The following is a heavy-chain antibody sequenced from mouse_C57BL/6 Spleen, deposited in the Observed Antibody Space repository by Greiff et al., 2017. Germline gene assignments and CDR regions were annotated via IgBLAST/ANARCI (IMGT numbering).Heavy chain of an antibody. CDR2: ISSGGSYT. CDR1: GFTFSSYG. D-gene: IGHD1-1*01. J-gene: IGHJ2*01. CDR3: ASNYGSSPVDY. Sequence: EVKLVESGGDLVKPGGSLKLSCAASGFTFSSYGMSWVRQTPDKRLEWVATISSGGSYTYYPDSVKGRFTISRDNAKNTLYLQMSSLKSEDTAMYYCASNYGSSPVDYWGQGTTLTVSS. V-gene: IGHV5-6*01.